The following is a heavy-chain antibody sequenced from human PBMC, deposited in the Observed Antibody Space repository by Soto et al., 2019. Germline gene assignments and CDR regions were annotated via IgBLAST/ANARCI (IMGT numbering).Heavy chain of an antibody. V-gene: IGHV3-23*01. J-gene: IGHJ4*02. D-gene: IGHD3-22*01. Sequence: GSLRLSCAASGFTFSSYAMSWVRQAPGKGLEWVSAISGSGGSTYYADSVKGRFTISRDNSKNTLYLQMNSLRAEDTAVYYCAKDLQYYDSSGYRSEEGWGQGTLVTVSS. CDR2: ISGSGGST. CDR3: AKDLQYYDSSGYRSEEG. CDR1: GFTFSSYA.